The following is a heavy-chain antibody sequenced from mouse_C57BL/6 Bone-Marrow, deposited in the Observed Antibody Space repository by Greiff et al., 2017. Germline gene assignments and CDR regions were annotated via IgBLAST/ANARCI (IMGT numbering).Heavy chain of an antibody. CDR1: GYTFTSYG. J-gene: IGHJ4*01. Sequence: QVQLQQSGAELARPGASVKLSCKASGYTFTSYGISWVKQRPGQGLEWIGEIYPRSGNTYYNEKFKGKATLTADKSSSTAYMELRSLTSEDSAVYFCARWGGRGNYVFYAMDYWGQGTSVTVSS. V-gene: IGHV1-81*01. CDR3: ARWGGRGNYVFYAMDY. CDR2: IYPRSGNT. D-gene: IGHD2-1*01.